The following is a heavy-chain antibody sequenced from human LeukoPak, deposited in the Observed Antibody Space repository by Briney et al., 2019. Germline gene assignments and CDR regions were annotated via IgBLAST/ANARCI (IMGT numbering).Heavy chain of an antibody. CDR2: INPNSGGT. D-gene: IGHD5-12*01. V-gene: IGHV1-2*02. Sequence: AASVKVSCKASGYTFTGYYMHWVRQAPGQGLEWMGWINPNSGGTNYAQKFQGRVTMTRDTSISTAYMELSSLRSEDTAVYYCARDPLVATNIGDIDYYYGMDVWGQGTTVTVSS. J-gene: IGHJ6*02. CDR3: ARDPLVATNIGDIDYYYGMDV. CDR1: GYTFTGYY.